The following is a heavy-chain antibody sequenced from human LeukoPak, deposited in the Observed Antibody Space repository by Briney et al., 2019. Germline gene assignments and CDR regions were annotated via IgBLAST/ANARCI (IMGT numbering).Heavy chain of an antibody. CDR1: GFTFSNYW. V-gene: IGHV3-7*03. D-gene: IGHD6-19*01. CDR3: AKDDDSSGWYDGY. Sequence: GGSLRLSCAASGFTFSNYWMSWVRQAPGKGLEWVANIKQDGSEKYYVDSVKGRFTVSRDDSKNTLYLQMNSLRAEDTAIYYCAKDDDSSGWYDGYWGQGILVTVSS. CDR2: IKQDGSEK. J-gene: IGHJ4*02.